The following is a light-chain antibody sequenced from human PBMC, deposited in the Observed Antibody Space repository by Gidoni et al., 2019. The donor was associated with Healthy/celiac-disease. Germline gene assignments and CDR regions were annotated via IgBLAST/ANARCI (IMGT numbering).Light chain of an antibody. J-gene: IGKJ3*01. CDR3: QXXA. CDR1: QSISSW. CDR2: KAS. Sequence: QMTQSPSTLSASVGDRVTITCRASQSISSWLAWYQQKPGKAPKLLIYKASSLESGVPSRFSGSGSGTEFTLTISSLQPDDFATYYCQXXAFGPGTKVDIK. V-gene: IGKV1-5*03.